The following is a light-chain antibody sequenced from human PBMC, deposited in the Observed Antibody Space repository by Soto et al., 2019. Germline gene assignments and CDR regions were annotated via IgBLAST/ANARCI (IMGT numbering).Light chain of an antibody. V-gene: IGKV3-20*01. J-gene: IGKJ1*01. Sequence: EIVLTQFPATLSVSPGETATLTCRASQSLSSNLAWYQQRRGQAPRLLMFDASTRASGTPDRFSGSGSGTDFTLTISRLEPEDFALYYCQQYGSSPWTFGQGTKVDIK. CDR1: QSLSSN. CDR3: QQYGSSPWT. CDR2: DAS.